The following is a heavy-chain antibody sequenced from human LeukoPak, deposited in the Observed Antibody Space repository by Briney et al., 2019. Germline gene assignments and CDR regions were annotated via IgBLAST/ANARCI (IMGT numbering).Heavy chain of an antibody. Sequence: ASVKVSCKASGGTFSSYAISWVRQAPGQGLEWMGGIIPIFGTANYAQKFQGRVTITTDESTSTAYMELSSLRSEDTAVYYCAREVPVPGAFDIWGQGTMVTVSS. V-gene: IGHV1-69*05. CDR1: GGTFSSYA. CDR3: AREVPVPGAFDI. CDR2: IIPIFGTA. J-gene: IGHJ3*02.